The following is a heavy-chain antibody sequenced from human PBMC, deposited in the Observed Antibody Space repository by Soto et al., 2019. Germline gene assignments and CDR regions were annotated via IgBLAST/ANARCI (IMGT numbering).Heavy chain of an antibody. CDR1: GGSFSGYY. V-gene: IGHV4-34*01. Sequence: SETLSLTCAVYGGSFSGYYWSWIRQPPGKGLEWIGEINHSGSTNYNPSIKSRVTISVDTSKNQFSLKLSSVTAADTAVYYCARAADIVVVVAAPPFFDYWGQGTLVTVSS. CDR2: INHSGST. D-gene: IGHD2-15*01. CDR3: ARAADIVVVVAAPPFFDY. J-gene: IGHJ4*02.